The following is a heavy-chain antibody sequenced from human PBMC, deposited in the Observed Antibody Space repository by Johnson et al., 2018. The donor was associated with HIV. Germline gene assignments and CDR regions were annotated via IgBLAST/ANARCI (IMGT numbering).Heavy chain of an antibody. J-gene: IGHJ3*02. D-gene: IGHD6-6*01. CDR3: AKVRSSSSYGAFDI. CDR2: MWYDGSNK. V-gene: IGHV3-33*06. Sequence: QVQLVESGGGVVQPRRSLRLSCAASGFTFSTYGMHWVRQAPGKGLEWVAVMWYDGSNKYYADSVKGRFTISRDNSKNTLYLQMNSLRAEDTAVYYCAKVRSSSSYGAFDIWGQGTMVTSSS. CDR1: GFTFSTYG.